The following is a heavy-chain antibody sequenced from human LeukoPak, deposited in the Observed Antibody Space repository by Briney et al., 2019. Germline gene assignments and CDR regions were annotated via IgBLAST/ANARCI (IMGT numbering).Heavy chain of an antibody. CDR3: AREEGVPPWYNWFDP. D-gene: IGHD2-15*01. CDR1: GFTVSTNY. J-gene: IGHJ5*02. V-gene: IGHV3-53*01. CDR2: IYSGGST. Sequence: GGSLRLSCAASGFTVSTNYMTWVRQAPGKGLEWVSVIYSGGSTYYADSVKGRFTISRDNSKNTLYLQMNSLRVEDTAVYYCAREEGVPPWYNWFDPWGQGTLVTVSS.